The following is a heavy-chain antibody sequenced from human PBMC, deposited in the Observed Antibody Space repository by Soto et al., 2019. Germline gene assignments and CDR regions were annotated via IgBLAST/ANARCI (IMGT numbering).Heavy chain of an antibody. V-gene: IGHV3-48*02. CDR3: ARDCGKGYRMDV. Sequence: VQLVESGGGLVQPGGSLRLSCAASGFTFSNYNMNWVRQAPGKGLEWVSYISSRSSTIYYADSVKGRFTISRDNAKNSLYLQMNSLRDEDTAMYYCARDCGKGYRMDVWGQGTTVTVSS. CDR2: ISSRSSTI. CDR1: GFTFSNYN. J-gene: IGHJ6*02.